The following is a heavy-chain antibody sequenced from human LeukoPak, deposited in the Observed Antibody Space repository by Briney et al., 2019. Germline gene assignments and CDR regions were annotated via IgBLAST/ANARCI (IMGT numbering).Heavy chain of an antibody. CDR2: VSYSGST. J-gene: IGHJ4*02. CDR1: GGSISSYY. CDR3: ARRGEF. D-gene: IGHD3-16*01. V-gene: IGHV4-59*01. Sequence: SETLSLTCSVFGGSISSYYWSWVRQPPGKGLEWIGYVSYSGSTDYNPSLKSRVTISVDTSKNQFSLKLSSVTAADTAVYYCARRGEFWGQGILVTVSS.